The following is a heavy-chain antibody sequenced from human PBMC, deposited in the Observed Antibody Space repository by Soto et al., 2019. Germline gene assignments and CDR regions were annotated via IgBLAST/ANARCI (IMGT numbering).Heavy chain of an antibody. CDR2: IYDIGST. V-gene: IGHV4-4*02. Sequence: SETLSITCAVSGGSISSSNWWSWVRQPPWKGLEWIGEIYDIGSTNYNPSLKIRVTISVDKSKNQFSLKLSSVTAADTAVYYCARDSPRHWSGYYTDRGWFDPWGQGTLVTVSS. D-gene: IGHD3-3*01. CDR1: GGSISSSNW. CDR3: ARDSPRHWSGYYTDRGWFDP. J-gene: IGHJ5*02.